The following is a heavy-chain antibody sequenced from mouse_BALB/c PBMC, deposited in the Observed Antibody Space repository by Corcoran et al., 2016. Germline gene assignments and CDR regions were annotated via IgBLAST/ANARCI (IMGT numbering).Heavy chain of an antibody. J-gene: IGHJ2*01. CDR1: GFNIKDTY. D-gene: IGHD1-1*01. CDR2: IDPANGNT. CDR3: AYVFDY. Sequence: EVQLQQSGAELVKPGASVKLSCTASGFNIKDTYMDWVKQRPEQGLEWIGRIDPANGNTKYDPKFQGKATITADTSSNTAYLQLRSRTSEDTAVYDCAYVFDYWGQGTTLTVSS. V-gene: IGHV14-3*02.